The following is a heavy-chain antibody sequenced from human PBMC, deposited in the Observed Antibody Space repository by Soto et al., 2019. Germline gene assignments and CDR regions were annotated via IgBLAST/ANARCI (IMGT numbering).Heavy chain of an antibody. CDR2: ISGSGGST. Sequence: GGSLRLSCAASGFTFSSYAMSWVRQAPGKGLEWVSSISGSGGSTYYADSVKGRFTISRDNSKNTLYLQMNSLRAEDTAVYYCAKAPNRYGDYGAYFQHWGQGTLVTVSS. CDR1: GFTFSSYA. D-gene: IGHD4-17*01. CDR3: AKAPNRYGDYGAYFQH. J-gene: IGHJ1*01. V-gene: IGHV3-23*01.